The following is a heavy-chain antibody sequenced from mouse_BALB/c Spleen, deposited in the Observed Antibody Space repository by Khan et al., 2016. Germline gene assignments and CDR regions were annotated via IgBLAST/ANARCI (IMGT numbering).Heavy chain of an antibody. CDR1: GFTFSNYW. V-gene: IGHV6-6*02. Sequence: EVKLEVSGGGLVQPGGSMKLSCVASGFTFSNYWMNWVRQSPEKGLEWVAEIRLKSNNYATHYAESVKGRFTISRDDSKSSVYLHMHNLRAEDTGVYYCTWDGYFGVWGAGTTVTVSS. CDR2: IRLKSNNYAT. CDR3: TWDGYFGV. J-gene: IGHJ1*01.